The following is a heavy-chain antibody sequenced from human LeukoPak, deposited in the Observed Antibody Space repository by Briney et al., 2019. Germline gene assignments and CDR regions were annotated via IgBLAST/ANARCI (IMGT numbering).Heavy chain of an antibody. CDR1: GFTFSSYS. D-gene: IGHD1-20*01. V-gene: IGHV3-21*01. CDR2: ISSSSSYI. Sequence: GGSLRLSCAASGFTFSSYSMNWVRQAPGKGLEWVSSISSSSSYIYYADSVKGRFTISRDNAKNSLYLQMNSLRAEDTAVYHCASFLNWDEYYFDYWGQGTLVTVSS. CDR3: ASFLNWDEYYFDY. J-gene: IGHJ4*02.